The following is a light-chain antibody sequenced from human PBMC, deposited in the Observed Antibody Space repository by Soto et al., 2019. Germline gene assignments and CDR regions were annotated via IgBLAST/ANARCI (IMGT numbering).Light chain of an antibody. CDR1: SSNIGAGYD. J-gene: IGLJ1*01. CDR2: GNN. CDR3: QSYATGLSVLYV. V-gene: IGLV1-40*01. Sequence: QSVLTQPPSVSGAPGQRVTISCTGSSSNIGAGYDVHWYQQLPGTAPKLLIYGNNNRPSGVPDRFSGSKSGTSASLAVTGLQAEDEADYYCQSYATGLSVLYVFGTGNRSPS.